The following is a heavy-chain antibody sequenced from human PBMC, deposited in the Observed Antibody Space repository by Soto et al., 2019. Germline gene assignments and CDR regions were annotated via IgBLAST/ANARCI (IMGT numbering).Heavy chain of an antibody. CDR3: ARDPTYCGGDCYSDFDY. CDR1: GGTFSSYT. Sequence: QVQLVQSGAEVKKPGSSVKVSCKASGGTFSSYTISWVRQAPGQGLEWMGRIIPILGIANYAQKFQGRVTITADKSTSTAYMELSSLSSEDTAVYYCARDPTYCGGDCYSDFDYWGQGTLVTVSS. CDR2: IIPILGIA. V-gene: IGHV1-69*08. D-gene: IGHD2-21*01. J-gene: IGHJ4*02.